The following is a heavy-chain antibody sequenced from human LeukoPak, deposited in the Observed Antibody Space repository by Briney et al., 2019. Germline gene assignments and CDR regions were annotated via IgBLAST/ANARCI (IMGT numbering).Heavy chain of an antibody. J-gene: IGHJ3*02. V-gene: IGHV3-30*18. CDR3: AKDSRGGYDLDAFPI. CDR1: GFTFSHYG. D-gene: IGHD5-12*01. CDR2: ISYDGSNK. Sequence: GRSLRLSCAASGFTFSHYGMHWVRQAPGKGLEWVAVISYDGSNKYYADSVKGRFTISRDNSKNTMYLQMNSLRAEDTALYYCAKDSRGGYDLDAFPIWGDGTMVSVSA.